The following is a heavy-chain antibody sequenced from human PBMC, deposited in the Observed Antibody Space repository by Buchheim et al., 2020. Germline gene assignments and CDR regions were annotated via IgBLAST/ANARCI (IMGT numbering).Heavy chain of an antibody. Sequence: QVQLVESGGGVVQPGRSLGLSCAASGFTFSSYAMHWVRQAPGKGLEWVAVISYDGSNKYYADSVKGRFTISRDNSKNMLYLQMNSLRAEDTAVYYCARDKERYYYYYYGMDVWGQGTT. V-gene: IGHV3-30*04. CDR3: ARDKERYYYYYYGMDV. D-gene: IGHD1-1*01. CDR1: GFTFSSYA. J-gene: IGHJ6*01. CDR2: ISYDGSNK.